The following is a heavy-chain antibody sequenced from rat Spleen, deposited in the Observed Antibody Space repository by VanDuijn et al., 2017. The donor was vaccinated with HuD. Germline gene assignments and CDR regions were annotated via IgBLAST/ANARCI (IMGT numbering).Heavy chain of an antibody. J-gene: IGHJ2*01. V-gene: IGHV5-31*01. CDR2: INYDGGST. D-gene: IGHD1-11*01. Sequence: EVQLVESGGGLVQPGRSLKLSCVASGFTFTDYWMSWIRQAPGKGLEWVASINYDGGSTYYRDSVKGRFTISRDNAKSSLYLQMDSLRSEDTATYYCARRRWELGFDNWGQGVMVTVSS. CDR3: ARRRWELGFDN. CDR1: GFTFTDYW.